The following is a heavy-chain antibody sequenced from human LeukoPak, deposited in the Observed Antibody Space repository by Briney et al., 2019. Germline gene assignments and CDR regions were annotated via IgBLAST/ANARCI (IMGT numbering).Heavy chain of an antibody. CDR2: IYYSGST. V-gene: IGHV4-39*01. J-gene: IGHJ5*02. CDR1: GGSISSSSYY. CDR3: ASRHCSSTSCYTSWFDP. Sequence: PSETLSLICTVSGGSISSSSYYWGWIRQPPGKGLEWIGSIYYSGSTYYNPSLKSRVTISVDTSKNQFSLKLSSVTAADTAVYYCASRHCSSTSCYTSWFDPWGQGTLVTVSS. D-gene: IGHD2-2*02.